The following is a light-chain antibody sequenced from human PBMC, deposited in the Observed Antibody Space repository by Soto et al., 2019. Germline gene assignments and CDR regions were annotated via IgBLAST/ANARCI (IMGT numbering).Light chain of an antibody. Sequence: QSVLTQPASVSGSPGQSITISCTGTSSDVGGYTYVSWYQQHPGKAPKLMIYEVSNRPSGVSNRFSGSKSGNTASLTISGLQAEDEADYYCSSYTSSSTQVFGTGSKRTVL. CDR2: EVS. CDR1: SSDVGGYTY. CDR3: SSYTSSSTQV. J-gene: IGLJ1*01. V-gene: IGLV2-14*01.